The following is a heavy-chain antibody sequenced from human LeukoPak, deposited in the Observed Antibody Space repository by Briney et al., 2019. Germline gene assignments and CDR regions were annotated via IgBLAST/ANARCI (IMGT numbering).Heavy chain of an antibody. CDR2: IYPGGSDT. CDR1: GYSFTSYW. V-gene: IGHV5-51*01. CDR3: AKIDRQYCSRSSCYALDY. Sequence: GESLKISCKCSGYSFTSYWIGWVRQLPGKGLEWMGIIYPGGSDTRYSPSFQGQVTISVDKSISTAYLQWGSLKASDTAIYYCAKIDRQYCSRSSCYALDYWGQGTQVTVSS. D-gene: IGHD2-2*01. J-gene: IGHJ4*02.